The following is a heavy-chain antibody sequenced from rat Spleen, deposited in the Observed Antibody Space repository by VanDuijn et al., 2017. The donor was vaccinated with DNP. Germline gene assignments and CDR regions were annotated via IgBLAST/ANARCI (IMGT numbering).Heavy chain of an antibody. D-gene: IGHD3-8*01. Sequence: EVQLVESGGGLVQPGRSLKLSCAASGFTFSTYNMAWVRQGPKKGLEWVATINYDGSSTYYRDSAKGRFTISRDNTKTILYLQMNSLRSEDTATYHCTKILDYWGQGVMVTVSS. CDR2: INYDGSST. CDR1: GFTFSTYN. V-gene: IGHV5-7*01. CDR3: TKILDY. J-gene: IGHJ2*01.